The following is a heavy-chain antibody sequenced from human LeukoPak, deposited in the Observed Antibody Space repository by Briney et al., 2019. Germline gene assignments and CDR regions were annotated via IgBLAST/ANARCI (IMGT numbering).Heavy chain of an antibody. Sequence: TSSETLSLTCTVSGGSITTSSYYWGWIRQPPGKGLEWIGSIYYSGSTYYKPSLKSRVTISVDTSKNQFSLKPSSVTAADTAVYYCARLQSGLRFLEWLSSYYFDYWGQGTLVTVSS. CDR3: ARLQSGLRFLEWLSSYYFDY. J-gene: IGHJ4*02. CDR2: IYYSGST. D-gene: IGHD3-3*01. V-gene: IGHV4-39*01. CDR1: GGSITTSSYY.